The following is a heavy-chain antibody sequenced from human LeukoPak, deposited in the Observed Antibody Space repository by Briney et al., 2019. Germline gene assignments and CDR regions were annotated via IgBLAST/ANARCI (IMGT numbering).Heavy chain of an antibody. J-gene: IGHJ5*02. D-gene: IGHD6-13*01. Sequence: GGSLRLSCAASGFTFSSYAMSWVRQAPGKGLEWVSAISGSGGSAYYADSVKGRFTISRDNSKNTLYLQMNSLGAEDTAVYYCAKVSWYSSWFDPWGQGTLVTVSS. CDR3: AKVSWYSSWFDP. CDR1: GFTFSSYA. CDR2: ISGSGGSA. V-gene: IGHV3-23*01.